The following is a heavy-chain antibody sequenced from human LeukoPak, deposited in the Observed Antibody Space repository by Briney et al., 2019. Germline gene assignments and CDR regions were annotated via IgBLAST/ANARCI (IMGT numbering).Heavy chain of an antibody. J-gene: IGHJ6*02. CDR1: GYTFTSYG. Sequence: ASVKVSCKASGYTFTSYGISWVRQAPGQGLEWMGWISAYNGNTNYAQKLQGRVTMTTDTSTSTAYMELRSLRSDDTAVYYCARAGFGESAYMAVYYYGMDVWGQGTTVTVSS. D-gene: IGHD3-10*01. CDR3: ARAGFGESAYMAVYYYGMDV. V-gene: IGHV1-18*01. CDR2: ISAYNGNT.